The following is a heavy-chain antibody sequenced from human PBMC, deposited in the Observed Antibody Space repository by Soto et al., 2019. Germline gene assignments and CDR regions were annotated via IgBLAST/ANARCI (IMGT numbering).Heavy chain of an antibody. CDR1: GGSISSSSYY. D-gene: IGHD6-19*01. V-gene: IGHV4-39*01. Sequence: QLQLQESGPGLVKPSETLSLTCTVSGGSISSSSYYWGWIRQPPGKGLEWIGSIYYSASTYYNPSLKSRVTISVDTSKNQFSLKLSSVTAADTAVYYCARSSSGWLDYWGQGTLVTVSS. J-gene: IGHJ4*02. CDR3: ARSSSGWLDY. CDR2: IYYSAST.